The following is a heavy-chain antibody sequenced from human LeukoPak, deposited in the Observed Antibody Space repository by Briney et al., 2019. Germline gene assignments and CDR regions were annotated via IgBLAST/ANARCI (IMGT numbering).Heavy chain of an antibody. CDR1: GGSFSGYY. CDR3: ARGNHYYGSGSYYKSSVKNWFDP. V-gene: IGHV4-34*01. J-gene: IGHJ5*02. D-gene: IGHD3-10*01. CDR2: INHSGST. Sequence: SETLSLTCAVYGGSFSGYYWSWIRQPPGKGLEWIGEINHSGSTNYNPSLKSRVTISVDTSKNQFSLKLSSVTAADTAVYYCARGNHYYGSGSYYKSSVKNWFDPWGQGTLVTVSS.